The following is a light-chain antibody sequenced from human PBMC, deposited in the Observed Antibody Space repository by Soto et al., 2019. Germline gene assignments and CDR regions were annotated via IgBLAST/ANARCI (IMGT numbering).Light chain of an antibody. Sequence: QSVLTQPPSVSGAPGQRVTISCTGSSSNIGAGYDVHWYQQLPGTAPKLLISGDTNRPSGVPDRFSGSKSGTSASPAITGLRAEDEADYYCQSFDSSLSGWLFGGGTKLTVL. CDR1: SSNIGAGYD. CDR3: QSFDSSLSGWL. V-gene: IGLV1-40*01. J-gene: IGLJ3*02. CDR2: GDT.